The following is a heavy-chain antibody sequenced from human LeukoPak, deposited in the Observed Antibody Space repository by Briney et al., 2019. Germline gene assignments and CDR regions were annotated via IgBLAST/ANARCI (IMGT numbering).Heavy chain of an antibody. CDR3: AREEGLGGYGFVRSYYMDV. J-gene: IGHJ6*03. CDR1: GYTFTGYY. CDR2: INPNSGGT. V-gene: IGHV1-2*02. D-gene: IGHD5-12*01. Sequence: GASVKVSCKASGYTFTGYYMHWVRQAPGQGLEWMGWINPNSGGTNYAQKFQGRVTMTRDTSISTAYMELSRLRSDDTAVYYCAREEGLGGYGFVRSYYMDVWGKGTTVTVSS.